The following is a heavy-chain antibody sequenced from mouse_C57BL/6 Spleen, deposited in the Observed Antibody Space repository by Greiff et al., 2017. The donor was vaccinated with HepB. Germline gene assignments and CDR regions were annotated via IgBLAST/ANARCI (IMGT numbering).Heavy chain of an antibody. CDR2: IDPSDSYT. Sequence: VQLQQPGAELVMPGASVKLSCKASGYTFTSYWMHWVKQRPGQGLEWIGEIDPSDSYTNYNQKFKGKSTLTVDKSSSTAYMQLSSLTSEDSAVYYCAGGNAMDYWGQGTSVTVSS. CDR1: GYTFTSYW. J-gene: IGHJ4*01. CDR3: AGGNAMDY. V-gene: IGHV1-69*01.